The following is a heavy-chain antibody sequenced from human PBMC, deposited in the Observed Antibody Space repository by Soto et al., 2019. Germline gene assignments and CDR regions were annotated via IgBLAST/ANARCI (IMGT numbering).Heavy chain of an antibody. Sequence: QLQLQESGPGLVKPSETLSLNCTVSGGSISSSSYYWGWIRQPPGKGLEWIGSIYYSGSTYYHPSHKSRLTISVDTSKHQCTLKRSSVTTADRAVYYCASLSGVAAAGQYYDYWCEGALVTVSA. J-gene: IGHJ4*02. CDR1: GGSISSSSYY. V-gene: IGHV4-39*01. D-gene: IGHD6-13*01. CDR2: IYYSGST. CDR3: ASLSGVAAAGQYYDY.